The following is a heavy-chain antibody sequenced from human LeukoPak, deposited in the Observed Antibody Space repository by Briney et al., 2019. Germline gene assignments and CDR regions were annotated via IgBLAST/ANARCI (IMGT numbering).Heavy chain of an antibody. CDR2: IHYSGST. J-gene: IGHJ4*02. CDR1: GGSNISGSYY. D-gene: IGHD2-15*01. V-gene: IGHV4-39*01. Sequence: SETLSLTCTVSGGSNISGSYYWQWIRQPPGEGLEWIGSIHYSGSTYYNPSLKSRVTISVDTSKNQFSLRLNSVTATDTAFYYCARRLPGSHFDYWGQGTLVTVSS. CDR3: ARRLPGSHFDY.